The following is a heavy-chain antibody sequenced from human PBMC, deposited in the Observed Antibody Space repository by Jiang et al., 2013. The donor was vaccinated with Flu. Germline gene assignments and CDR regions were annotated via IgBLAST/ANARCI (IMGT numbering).Heavy chain of an antibody. D-gene: IGHD2-21*02. V-gene: IGHV4-4*02. CDR1: DGSITSRNW. CDR3: ATRDVTATAYAMDV. CDR2: INHSGST. J-gene: IGHJ6*02. Sequence: SGPGLVKPSGTLSLTCAVSDGSITSRNWLNWVRQLPDTGLEWIGEINHSGSTNYNPSFRTRVTISADISKNLFSLKLGPLTAADTAVYYCATRDVTATAYAMDVWGQGTTVTVSS.